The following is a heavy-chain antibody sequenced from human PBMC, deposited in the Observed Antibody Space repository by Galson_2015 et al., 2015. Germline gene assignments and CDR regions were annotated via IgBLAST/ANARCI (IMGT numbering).Heavy chain of an antibody. CDR3: ARGAYSGYVFDC. CDR2: SRNKVNSYTT. D-gene: IGHD5-12*01. CDR1: GFTLRDHS. Sequence: SLRLSPAVSGFTLRDHSMDWARHAQGKGLEWVGRSRNKVNSYTTEYAASVKGRFTISRDDSKNSLYLQMNSLKTEDTAVYYCARGAYSGYVFDCWGQGTLVTVSA. J-gene: IGHJ4*02. V-gene: IGHV3-72*01.